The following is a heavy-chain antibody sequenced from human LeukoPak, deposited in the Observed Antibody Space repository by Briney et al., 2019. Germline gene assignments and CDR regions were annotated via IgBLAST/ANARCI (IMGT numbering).Heavy chain of an antibody. CDR1: GYTFTDYY. D-gene: IGHD6-13*01. V-gene: IGHV1-2*02. Sequence: ASVKVSCKASGYTFTDYYIHWVRLAPGQGLEWMAWINPNSGGTNYAQKFQGRVTMTRDTSISTAYMELSRLRSDDTAVYYCARAPAAGPYYYYYMDVWGKGTTVTISS. J-gene: IGHJ6*03. CDR3: ARAPAAGPYYYYYMDV. CDR2: INPNSGGT.